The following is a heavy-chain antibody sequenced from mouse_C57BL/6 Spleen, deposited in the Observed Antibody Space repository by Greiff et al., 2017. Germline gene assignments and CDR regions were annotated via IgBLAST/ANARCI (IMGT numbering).Heavy chain of an antibody. CDR3: SRGGGSDY. J-gene: IGHJ2*01. CDR2: IHPNSGST. D-gene: IGHD1-1*02. CDR1: GYTFTSYW. V-gene: IGHV1-64*01. Sequence: QVQLQQPGAELVKPGASVKLSCKASGYTFTSYWMHWVKQRTGQGLEWIGMIHPNSGSTNYNEKFKSKDTLTVDKSSSTAYMQLSSLTSEDSAVYYCSRGGGSDYWGQGTTLTVSS.